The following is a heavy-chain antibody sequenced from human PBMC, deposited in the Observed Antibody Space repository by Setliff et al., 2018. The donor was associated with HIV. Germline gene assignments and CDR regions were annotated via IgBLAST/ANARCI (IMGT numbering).Heavy chain of an antibody. D-gene: IGHD3-22*01. CDR3: ARGSTDYYYNSVYSELDH. J-gene: IGHJ4*02. CDR1: GFTFRNYD. Sequence: GGSLRLSCAVSGFTFRNYDMHWVRQAPGKGLEWVSGIGTVGDTYYPDSVKGRFTISREDAKDSLYLQMNSLRAGDTAVYYCARGSTDYYYNSVYSELDHWGRGTLVTASS. V-gene: IGHV3-13*01. CDR2: IGTVGDT.